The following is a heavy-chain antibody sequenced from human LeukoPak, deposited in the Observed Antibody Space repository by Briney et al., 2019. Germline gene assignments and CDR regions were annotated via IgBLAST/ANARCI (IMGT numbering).Heavy chain of an antibody. Sequence: PGGSLRLSCAASGFTFDDYAMHWVRQAPGKGLEWVSLISGDGGSTYYADSVKGRFTISRDNSKNSLYLQMNSLRTEDTALYYCAKDGGENYWNDDCYYGTDDWGQGTTVTVSS. CDR3: AKDGGENYWNDDCYYGTDD. CDR2: ISGDGGST. V-gene: IGHV3-43*02. D-gene: IGHD1-1*01. CDR1: GFTFDDYA. J-gene: IGHJ6*02.